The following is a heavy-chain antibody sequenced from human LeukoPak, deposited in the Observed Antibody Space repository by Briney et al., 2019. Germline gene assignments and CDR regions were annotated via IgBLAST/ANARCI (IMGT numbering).Heavy chain of an antibody. D-gene: IGHD5-18*01. CDR3: ARGPSRGYSYGNFDY. J-gene: IGHJ4*02. Sequence: ASVKVSCKASGYTFTSYGISWVRQAPGQGLEWMGWISAYSGDTNYAQKFQGRATMTTDTSTSTAYMELRSLSSDDTAVYYCARGPSRGYSYGNFDYWGQGTLVTVSS. V-gene: IGHV1-18*01. CDR2: ISAYSGDT. CDR1: GYTFTSYG.